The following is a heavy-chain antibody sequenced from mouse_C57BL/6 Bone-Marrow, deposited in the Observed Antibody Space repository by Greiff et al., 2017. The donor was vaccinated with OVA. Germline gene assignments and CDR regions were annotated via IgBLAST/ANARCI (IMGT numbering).Heavy chain of an antibody. J-gene: IGHJ3*01. D-gene: IGHD2-3*01. CDR1: GYSITSGYD. V-gene: IGHV3-1*01. CDR3: AVDGYYLFAY. CDR2: ISYSGST. Sequence: EVKLMESGPGMVKPSQSLSLTCTVTGYSITSGYDWHWIRHFPGNKLEWMGYISYSGSTNYNPSLKSRISITHNTSKNHFFLKLNSVTTEDTATYYCAVDGYYLFAYWGQGTLVTVSA.